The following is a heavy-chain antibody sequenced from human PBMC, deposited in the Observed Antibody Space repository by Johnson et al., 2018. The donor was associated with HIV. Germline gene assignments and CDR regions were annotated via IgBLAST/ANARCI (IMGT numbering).Heavy chain of an antibody. V-gene: IGHV3-66*02. Sequence: VLLVESGGGLVQPGGSLRLSCAASGFTVSSNYMSWVRQAPGKGLEWVSVIYSGGSTYYADSAKGRFTISRDNSKNTLYLQMNSLRAEDTAVYYCARARTVVIARPNAFDIWGQGTMVTVSS. CDR1: GFTVSSNY. CDR2: IYSGGST. CDR3: ARARTVVIARPNAFDI. J-gene: IGHJ3*02. D-gene: IGHD2-21*01.